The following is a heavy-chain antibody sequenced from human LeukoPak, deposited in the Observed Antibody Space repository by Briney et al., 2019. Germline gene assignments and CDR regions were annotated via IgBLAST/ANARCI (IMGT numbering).Heavy chain of an antibody. CDR2: INSGGTNT. D-gene: IGHD3-3*01. J-gene: IGHJ5*02. V-gene: IGHV3-74*01. Sequence: GGSLRLACVASGFTFSNYCMHCVRQAPGEGLVWVSRINSGGTNTNYADSVKGRFTISRDNAKNTLYLQMNSLRAEDTAVYYCLKGGYYIHNWFDPWGQGALVTVSS. CDR1: GFTFSNYC. CDR3: LKGGYYIHNWFDP.